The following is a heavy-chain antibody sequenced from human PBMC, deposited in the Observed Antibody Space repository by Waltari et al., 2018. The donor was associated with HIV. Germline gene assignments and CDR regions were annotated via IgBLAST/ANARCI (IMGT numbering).Heavy chain of an antibody. CDR1: GFTFSSHG. CDR2: IWYDGSKK. Sequence: QVQLVESGGDMVQPGTSLRLSCAASGFTFSSHGMHWVRQAPGRGLEWVAVIWYDGSKKYYAESVKGRFTISRDNSKNTLYLQMYTLRVEDTAVYYCARVKGGYYVFDHWGQGTLVTVSS. V-gene: IGHV3-33*08. CDR3: ARVKGGYYVFDH. J-gene: IGHJ4*02. D-gene: IGHD3-10*02.